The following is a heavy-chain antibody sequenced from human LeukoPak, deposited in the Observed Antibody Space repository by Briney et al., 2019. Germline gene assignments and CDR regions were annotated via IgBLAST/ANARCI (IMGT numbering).Heavy chain of an antibody. Sequence: SETLSLTCTVSGVSISSSNSYWGWIRQPPGKGLEWIGSIYYSGNTYYNPSLKSRVTISVDTSKNQFSLKLSSVTAADTAVYYCARPRLGRSGAFDIWGQGTMVTVSS. CDR2: IYYSGNT. V-gene: IGHV4-39*01. D-gene: IGHD1-1*01. J-gene: IGHJ3*02. CDR1: GVSISSSNSY. CDR3: ARPRLGRSGAFDI.